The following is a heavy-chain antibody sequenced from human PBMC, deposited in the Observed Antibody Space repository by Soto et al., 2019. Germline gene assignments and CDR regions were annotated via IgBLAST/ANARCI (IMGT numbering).Heavy chain of an antibody. CDR1: GGTFSSYT. D-gene: IGHD6-13*01. CDR2: IIPILGIA. J-gene: IGHJ4*02. CDR3: ARDGSSSWYKGGYFDY. Sequence: SVKVSCKASGGTFSSYTISWVRQAPGQGLEWMGRIIPILGIANYAQKFQGRVTITADKSTSTAYMELSSLRSEDTAVYYCARDGSSSWYKGGYFDYWGQGTLVTVSS. V-gene: IGHV1-69*04.